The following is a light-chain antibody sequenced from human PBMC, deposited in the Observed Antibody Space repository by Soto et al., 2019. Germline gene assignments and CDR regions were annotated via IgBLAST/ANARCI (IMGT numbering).Light chain of an antibody. CDR2: QDT. CDR3: QAWDSSNVF. J-gene: IGLJ2*01. CDR1: KLGDKY. V-gene: IGLV3-1*01. Sequence: SYELTQAPSVSVSPGQTASITCSGDKLGDKYASWYQQRPGQSPVLVIYQDTKRPSGIPERFSGSSSGNTATLTISGTQAMDEADYYCQAWDSSNVFFGGGTKLTVL.